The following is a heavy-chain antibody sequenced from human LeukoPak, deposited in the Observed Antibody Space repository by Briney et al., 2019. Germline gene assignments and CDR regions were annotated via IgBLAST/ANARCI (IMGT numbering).Heavy chain of an antibody. D-gene: IGHD3-22*01. Sequence: ASVKVSCKASGYTFTGYYMHWVRQAPGQGLEWMGWINPNSGGTNYAQKFQGRVTMTRDTSISTAYMELSRLRSDDTAVYYCARDQPPDSSGYYRTEDAFDIWGQGTMVTVSS. CDR3: ARDQPPDSSGYYRTEDAFDI. CDR2: INPNSGGT. CDR1: GYTFTGYY. J-gene: IGHJ3*02. V-gene: IGHV1-2*02.